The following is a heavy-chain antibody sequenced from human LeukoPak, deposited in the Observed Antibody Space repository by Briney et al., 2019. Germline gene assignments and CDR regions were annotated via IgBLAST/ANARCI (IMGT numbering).Heavy chain of an antibody. V-gene: IGHV1-18*01. D-gene: IGHD6-19*01. CDR2: ISAYNGNT. CDR3: ARDVDLSGWYSGGSYYFDY. CDR1: GYTFTSYG. Sequence: ASVKVSCKASGYTFTSYGISWVRQAPGQGLEWMGWISAYNGNTNYAQKLQGRVTMTTDTSTSTAYMKLRSLRSDDTAVYYCARDVDLSGWYSGGSYYFDYWGQGTLVTVSS. J-gene: IGHJ4*02.